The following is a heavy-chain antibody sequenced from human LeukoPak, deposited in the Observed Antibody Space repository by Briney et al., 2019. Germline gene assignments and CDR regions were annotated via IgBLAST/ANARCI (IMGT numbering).Heavy chain of an antibody. V-gene: IGHV1-69*13. D-gene: IGHD3-22*01. Sequence: SVKVSCKASGGTFSSYAISWVRQAPGQGLEWMGGIIPIFGTANYAQKFQGRVTITADESTSTAYMELSSLRSEDTAVYYCARALYYYDSSGYHPYGMDVWGQGTTVTVSS. CDR2: IIPIFGTA. CDR3: ARALYYYDSSGYHPYGMDV. CDR1: GGTFSSYA. J-gene: IGHJ6*02.